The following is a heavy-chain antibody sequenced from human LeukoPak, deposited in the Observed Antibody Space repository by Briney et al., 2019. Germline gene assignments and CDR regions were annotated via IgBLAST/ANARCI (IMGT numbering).Heavy chain of an antibody. V-gene: IGHV4-31*03. J-gene: IGHJ4*02. D-gene: IGHD4-17*01. CDR2: IYYSGST. Sequence: KSSETLSLTCTVSGGSISSGGYYWSWIRQHPGKGLEWIGYIYYSGSTYCNPSLKSRVTISVDTSKNQFSLKLSSVTAADTAVYYCARVTGDYASGDFDYWGQGTLVTVSS. CDR3: ARVTGDYASGDFDY. CDR1: GGSISSGGYY.